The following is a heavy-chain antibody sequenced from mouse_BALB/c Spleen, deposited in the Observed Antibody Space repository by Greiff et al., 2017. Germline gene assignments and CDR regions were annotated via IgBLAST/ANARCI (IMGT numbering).Heavy chain of an antibody. D-gene: IGHD2-10*02. V-gene: IGHV3-6*02. CDR2: ISYDGSN. J-gene: IGHJ4*01. CDR3: EKYGNCEGAMEY. CDR1: GYSITGGYY. Sequence: EVQLQESGPCLVKPSQSLSLTCSVTGYSITGGYYWYWIRQFTGNKLVWMGYISYDGSNNYKPSLKNRISHTRDPSKNQFFLKLNSVTTEDTATTYYEKYGNCEGAMEYWGQGTSVTGSS.